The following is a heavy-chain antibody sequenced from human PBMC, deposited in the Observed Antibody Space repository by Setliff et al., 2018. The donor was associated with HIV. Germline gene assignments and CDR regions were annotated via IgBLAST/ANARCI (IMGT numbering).Heavy chain of an antibody. D-gene: IGHD3-10*01. J-gene: IGHJ6*02. CDR2: FSPSNSYI. CDR3: ARKFRPGHGVDV. V-gene: IGHV3-21*01. CDR1: GFMFSTYN. Sequence: GGSLRLSCAASGFMFSTYNINWVRQAPGKGLEWVASFSPSNSYIYYADSLRGRFTISRDNAKNSLYLQMNSLRAEDTAIYYCARKFRPGHGVDVWGQGTTVTVSS.